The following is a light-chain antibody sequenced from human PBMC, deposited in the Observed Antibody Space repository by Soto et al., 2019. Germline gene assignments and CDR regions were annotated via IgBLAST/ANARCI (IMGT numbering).Light chain of an antibody. CDR1: QSVSSY. CDR3: LKYNFDPPGT. V-gene: IGKV3-11*01. Sequence: EVVLTQSPVTLSLSPGERATLSCRTSQSVSSYLAWYQQKPGQAPRLLIYDASKRAPGIPARFTGSGSGTDFTLTISSLQPEDVATYYCLKYNFDPPGTFGQGTKVDIK. J-gene: IGKJ1*01. CDR2: DAS.